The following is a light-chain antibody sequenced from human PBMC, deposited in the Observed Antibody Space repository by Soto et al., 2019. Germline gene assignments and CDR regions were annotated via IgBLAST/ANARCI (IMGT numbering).Light chain of an antibody. CDR1: QSVSSNY. CDR2: DAS. V-gene: IGKV3-20*01. Sequence: EIVLTQSPGTLSLSPGERATLSCRASQSVSSNYLAWYQQKPGQAPRLLIYDASSRATGIPDRFSGSGSGTDFTLTISRLEPEDFAVYYCQQYGSSPNTFGGGTKVEIK. CDR3: QQYGSSPNT. J-gene: IGKJ4*01.